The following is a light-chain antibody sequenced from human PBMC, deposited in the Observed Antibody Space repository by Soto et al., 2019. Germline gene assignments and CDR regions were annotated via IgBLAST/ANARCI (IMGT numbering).Light chain of an antibody. V-gene: IGLV1-44*01. CDR3: AAWDDSLTALL. CDR2: STN. Sequence: QSVLTQPPSASGTPGQRVTISCSGSSSNIGSNAVNWYQQLPGTAPKLLMYSTNQRPSGVPDRFSGSKSGTSASLGISGLQSEDEADNYCAAWDDSLTALLFGGGTKLTVL. J-gene: IGLJ2*01. CDR1: SSNIGSNA.